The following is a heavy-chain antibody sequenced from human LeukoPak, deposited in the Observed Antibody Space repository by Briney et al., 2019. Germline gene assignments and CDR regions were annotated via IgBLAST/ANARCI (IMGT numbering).Heavy chain of an antibody. CDR1: GGSFSGYY. D-gene: IGHD5-18*01. V-gene: IGHV4-34*01. CDR2: INHSGST. J-gene: IGHJ4*02. CDR3: ARGSSGYSYGYPDYFDY. Sequence: SESLSLTCAVYGGSFSGYYWSWIRQPPGKGLEWIGEINHSGSTNYNPSLKSRVTISVDTSKNQFSLKLSSVTAADTAVYYCARGSSGYSYGYPDYFDYWGQGTLVTVPS.